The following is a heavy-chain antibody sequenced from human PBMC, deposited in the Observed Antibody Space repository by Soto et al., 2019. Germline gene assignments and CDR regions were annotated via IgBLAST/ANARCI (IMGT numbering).Heavy chain of an antibody. CDR2: ISGSGGGT. J-gene: IGHJ4*02. CDR1: GFTFSSYA. Sequence: GGSLRLSCAASGFTFSSYAMSWVRQAPGKGLEWVSEISGSGGGTYYADSVKGRFTISRDKSKNTLYLQMNSLRAEDTAVYYCVVLVLSATNYWGQGPLVTVSS. CDR3: VVLVLSATNY. V-gene: IGHV3-23*01. D-gene: IGHD2-15*01.